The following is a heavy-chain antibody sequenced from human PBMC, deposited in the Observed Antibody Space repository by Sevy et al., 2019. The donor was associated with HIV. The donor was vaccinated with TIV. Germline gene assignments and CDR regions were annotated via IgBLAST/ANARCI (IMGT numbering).Heavy chain of an antibody. D-gene: IGHD2-21*01. CDR1: GFTFSSFY. CDR2: INPNGGST. CDR3: VKGVVVIATYFDY. Sequence: GGSLRLSCSASGFTFSSFYMHWVRQAPGKGLEYVSSINPNGGSTYYADSVKGRFTISRDNSKNTLYLQMSSLRIEDTAVYYCVKGVVVIATYFDYWGQGTLVTVSS. V-gene: IGHV3-64D*06. J-gene: IGHJ4*02.